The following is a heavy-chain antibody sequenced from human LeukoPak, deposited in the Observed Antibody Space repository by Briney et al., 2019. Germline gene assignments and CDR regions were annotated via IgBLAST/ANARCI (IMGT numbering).Heavy chain of an antibody. CDR1: GYSISSGYY. Sequence: SETLSLTCTVSGYSISSGYYWGWIRQPPGKGLEWIGSIYHSGSTYYNPSLKSRVTISVDTSKNQFSLKLSSVTAADTAVYYCARSDYGDLAAFDIWGQGTMVTVSS. V-gene: IGHV4-38-2*02. D-gene: IGHD4-17*01. CDR2: IYHSGST. CDR3: ARSDYGDLAAFDI. J-gene: IGHJ3*02.